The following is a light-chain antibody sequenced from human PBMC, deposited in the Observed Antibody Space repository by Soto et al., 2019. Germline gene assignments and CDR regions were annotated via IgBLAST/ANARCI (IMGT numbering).Light chain of an antibody. CDR2: EVS. CDR1: SRDVGGYNY. V-gene: IGLV2-8*01. J-gene: IGLJ3*02. Sequence: QSAPTQPPSASGSPGQSVTISCTGTSRDVGGYNYVSWYQQHPGKAPKLIISEVSKRPSGVPDRFSGSKSGNTASLSVSGLQADDEADYYCSSYAGSNNLVFGGGTKLTVL. CDR3: SSYAGSNNLV.